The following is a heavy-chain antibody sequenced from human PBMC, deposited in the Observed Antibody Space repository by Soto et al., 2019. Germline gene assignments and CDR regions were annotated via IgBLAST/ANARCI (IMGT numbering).Heavy chain of an antibody. Sequence: QVHLQESGPGLVRPSQTLSLTCTVSGASMATGGHYYNWIRQVPGKGPERIGYVYYSGATHYTPSLRARATISRDTSKNQFSLRLISVTAADTALYYCARDQDLQPTVWGFWGQGIQVTVSS. CDR1: GASMATGGHY. CDR3: ARDQDLQPTVWGF. CDR2: VYYSGAT. J-gene: IGHJ4*02. D-gene: IGHD3-16*01. V-gene: IGHV4-31*03.